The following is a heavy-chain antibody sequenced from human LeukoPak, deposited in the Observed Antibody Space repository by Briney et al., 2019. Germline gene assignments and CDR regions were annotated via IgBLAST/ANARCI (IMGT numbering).Heavy chain of an antibody. CDR3: AREDTAMVSFDY. J-gene: IGHJ4*02. Sequence: SETLSLTCAVYGGSFSGCYWSWIRQPPGKGLEWIGEINHSGSTNYNPSLKSRVAISVDTSKNQFSLKLSSATAADTAVYYCAREDTAMVSFDYWGQGTLVTVSS. CDR1: GGSFSGCY. V-gene: IGHV4-34*01. CDR2: INHSGST. D-gene: IGHD5-18*01.